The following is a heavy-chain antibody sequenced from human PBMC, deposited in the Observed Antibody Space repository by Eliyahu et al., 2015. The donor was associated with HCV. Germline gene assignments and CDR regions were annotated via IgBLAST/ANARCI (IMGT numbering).Heavy chain of an antibody. Sequence: QLQLKESGPGLVKAAQTLSLTCTVSGGSVYXNSXYWAWXRQPPGKGLEWIGSMFYDGRSYYNPSLRSRAIISVDTAKNQFSLRLRSVTAADTAVYYCATLGPNWNHKVDWIDPWGQGILVSVSS. V-gene: IGHV4-39*01. CDR1: GGSVYXNSXY. D-gene: IGHD1-14*01. CDR3: ATLGPNWNHKVDWIDP. CDR2: MFYDGRS. J-gene: IGHJ5*02.